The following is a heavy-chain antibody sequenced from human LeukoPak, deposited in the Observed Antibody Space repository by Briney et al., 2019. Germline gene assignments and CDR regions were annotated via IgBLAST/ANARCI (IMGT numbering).Heavy chain of an antibody. CDR1: GDSINSLDL. CDR3: VAGPPFDY. Sequence: SGTLSLTCTVSGDSINSLDLWSWVRQPPGKGLEWIGEMYLSGTTHSNPSVKSRVTISIDKSKNQFFLNLSSVTAADTAVYYCVAGPPFDYWGQGTPVTVSS. V-gene: IGHV4-4*02. D-gene: IGHD6-19*01. J-gene: IGHJ4*02. CDR2: MYLSGTT.